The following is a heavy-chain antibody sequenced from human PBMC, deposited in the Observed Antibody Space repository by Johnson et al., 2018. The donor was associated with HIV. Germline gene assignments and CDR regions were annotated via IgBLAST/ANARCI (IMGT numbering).Heavy chain of an antibody. V-gene: IGHV3-20*04. J-gene: IGHJ3*01. Sequence: VQLVESGGGVVRPGGSLRLSCAASEFTFDGYDMSWVRQAPGKGLEWVSGINWNGGSTGYADSVKGRFTISRDNAKNSLYLEMNNLRAEDTALYYCAKPYYDFWSGSSPPAGWGQGTMVTVSS. D-gene: IGHD3-3*01. CDR3: AKPYYDFWSGSSPPAG. CDR2: INWNGGST. CDR1: EFTFDGYD.